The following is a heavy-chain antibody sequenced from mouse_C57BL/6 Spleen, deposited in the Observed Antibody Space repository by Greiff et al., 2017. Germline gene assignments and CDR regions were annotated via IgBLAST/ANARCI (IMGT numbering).Heavy chain of an antibody. Sequence: EVKVIESGGGLVKPGGSLKLSCAASGFTFSDYGMHWVRQAPEKGLEWVAYISSGSSTIYYADTVKGRFTISRDNAKNTLFLQMTSLRSEDTAMYYCAKTMITNAMDYWGQGTSVTVSS. CDR3: AKTMITNAMDY. J-gene: IGHJ4*01. CDR2: ISSGSSTI. V-gene: IGHV5-17*01. CDR1: GFTFSDYG. D-gene: IGHD2-4*01.